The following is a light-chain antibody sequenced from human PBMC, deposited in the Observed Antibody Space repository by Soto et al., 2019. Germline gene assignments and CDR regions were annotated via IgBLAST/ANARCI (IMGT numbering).Light chain of an antibody. Sequence: DIQMTQSPSSLSASVGDRVTITCRSIQGISTYLNWYQQKPGKSPKLLIYAASSLQSGVPSRFSGSGSETDLTLTLSRLQPEDFATYYCPQCYRGTWTFGKRTNV. CDR3: PQCYRGTWT. V-gene: IGKV1-39*01. CDR1: QGISTY. J-gene: IGKJ1*01. CDR2: AAS.